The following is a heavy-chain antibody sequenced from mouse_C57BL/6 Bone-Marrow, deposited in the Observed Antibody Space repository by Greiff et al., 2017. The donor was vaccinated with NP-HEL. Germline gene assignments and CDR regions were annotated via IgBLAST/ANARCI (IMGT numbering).Heavy chain of an antibody. CDR2: ISSGSSTI. J-gene: IGHJ3*01. CDR1: GFTFSDYG. V-gene: IGHV5-17*01. D-gene: IGHD2-5*01. CDR3: AKSNYGFFAY. Sequence: EVKVVESGGGLVKPGGSLKLSCAASGFTFSDYGMHWVRQAPEKGLEWVAYISSGSSTIYYADTVKGRFTISRDNAKNTLFLQMTSLRSEDTAMYYCAKSNYGFFAYWGQGTLVTVSA.